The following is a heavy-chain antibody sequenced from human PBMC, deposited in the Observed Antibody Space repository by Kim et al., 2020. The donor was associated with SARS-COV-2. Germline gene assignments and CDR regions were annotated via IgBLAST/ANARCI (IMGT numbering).Heavy chain of an antibody. CDR2: FDPEDGET. CDR3: ATGPPYCSSTSCGWFDP. D-gene: IGHD2-2*01. V-gene: IGHV1-24*01. CDR1: GYTLTELS. J-gene: IGHJ5*02. Sequence: ASVKVSCKVSGYTLTELSMHWVRQAPGKGLEWMGGFDPEDGETIYEQKFQGRVTMTEDTSTDTAYMELSSLRSEDTAVYYCATGPPYCSSTSCGWFDPWGQGTLVTVSS.